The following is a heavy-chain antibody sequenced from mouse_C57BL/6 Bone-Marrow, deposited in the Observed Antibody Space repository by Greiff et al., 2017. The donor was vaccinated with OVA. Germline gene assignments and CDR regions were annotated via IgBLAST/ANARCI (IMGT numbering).Heavy chain of an antibody. J-gene: IGHJ4*01. CDR2: LNPGSGGT. V-gene: IGHV1-54*01. CDR3: ARTPIYYYGMDY. CDR1: GYAFTNYL. Sequence: VQLQQSGAELVRPGTSVKVSCKASGYAFTNYLIEWVKQRPGQGLEWIGVLNPGSGGTNYNEKFKGKATLTADKSSSTAYMQLSSLTSEDSAVYFCARTPIYYYGMDYWGQGTSVTVSS.